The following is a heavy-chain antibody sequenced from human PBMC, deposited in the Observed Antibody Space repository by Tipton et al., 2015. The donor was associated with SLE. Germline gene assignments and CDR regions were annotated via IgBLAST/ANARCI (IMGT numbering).Heavy chain of an antibody. CDR3: ARGYSSSPPFDY. CDR1: GFTFSSYE. V-gene: IGHV3-48*03. CDR2: ISSSGSTI. D-gene: IGHD6-6*01. J-gene: IGHJ4*02. Sequence: SLRLSCAASGFTFSSYEMNWVRQAPGKGLEWVSYISSSGSTIYYADSVKGRFTISRDNAKNSLYLQMNSLRAEDTAVYYCARGYSSSPPFDYWGQGTLVTVSS.